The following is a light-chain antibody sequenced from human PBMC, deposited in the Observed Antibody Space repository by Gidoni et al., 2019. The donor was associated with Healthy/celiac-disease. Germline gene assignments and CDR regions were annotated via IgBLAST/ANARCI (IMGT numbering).Light chain of an antibody. CDR3: QSYDSSLSGYV. J-gene: IGLJ1*01. V-gene: IGLV1-40*01. CDR2: GNS. CDR1: SSNIGAGYD. Sequence: QPVLTPPPSVSAAPGQRVTISCTGSSSNIGAGYDVHWYQQLPGTAPKLLIYGNSNRPSGVPDRFSGSKSGTSASLAITGLQAEDEADYYCQSYDSSLSGYVFGTGTKVTVL.